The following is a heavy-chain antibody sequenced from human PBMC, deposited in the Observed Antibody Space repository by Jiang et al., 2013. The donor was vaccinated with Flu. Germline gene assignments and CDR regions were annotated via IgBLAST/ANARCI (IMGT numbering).Heavy chain of an antibody. CDR3: ARGAYYYDSSGYYRAFDI. CDR1: GGSISSGDYY. CDR2: IYYSGST. J-gene: IGHJ3*02. D-gene: IGHD3-22*01. Sequence: TCTVSGGSISSGDYYWSWIRQPPGKGLEWIGYIYYSGSTYYNPSLKSRVTISVDTSKNQFSLKLSSVTAADTAVYYCARGAYYYDSSGYYRAFDIWGQGTMVTVSS. V-gene: IGHV4-30-4*01.